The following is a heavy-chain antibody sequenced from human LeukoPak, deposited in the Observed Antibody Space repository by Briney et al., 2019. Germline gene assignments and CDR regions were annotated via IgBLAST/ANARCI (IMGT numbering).Heavy chain of an antibody. Sequence: SGGSLRLSCAASGFTFSSSWMYWVRQAPGKGLVWVSRINSDESITTYADSVKGRFTISRGNAKNTLYLQMNSLRAEDTAVYYCARGLVPGFLDYWGQGTPVTVSS. D-gene: IGHD4-11*01. V-gene: IGHV3-74*01. CDR1: GFTFSSSW. J-gene: IGHJ4*02. CDR3: ARGLVPGFLDY. CDR2: INSDESIT.